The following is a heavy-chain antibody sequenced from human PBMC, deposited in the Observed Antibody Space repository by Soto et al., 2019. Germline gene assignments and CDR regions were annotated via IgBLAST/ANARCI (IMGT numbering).Heavy chain of an antibody. D-gene: IGHD6-19*01. Sequence: SETRSLTCTVWDGSISRYYWSWFRQPPGKGLEWIGYIYYSGSTNYNPSLKSRVTISVDTSKNQFSLKLSSVTAADTAVYSCARHITVAGTCLDYWGQGTLVTVSS. J-gene: IGHJ4*02. CDR2: IYYSGST. CDR1: DGSISRYY. CDR3: ARHITVAGTCLDY. V-gene: IGHV4-59*08.